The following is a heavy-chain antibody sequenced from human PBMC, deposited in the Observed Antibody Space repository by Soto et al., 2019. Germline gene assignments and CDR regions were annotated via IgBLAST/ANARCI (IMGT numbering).Heavy chain of an antibody. CDR3: ASLYGGYELRDY. J-gene: IGHJ4*02. CDR2: IAPSDSYT. V-gene: IGHV5-10-1*01. Sequence: EVKLVQSGEEVKKPGEPLRISCKGSGYSFTSYWISWVRQMPGKGLEWKGRIAPSDSYTNYTPSFQGHVTISADKSIGTAYLQWSILKGSDTAMYYCASLYGGYELRDYCGQGTLVTVSS. CDR1: GYSFTSYW. D-gene: IGHD5-12*01.